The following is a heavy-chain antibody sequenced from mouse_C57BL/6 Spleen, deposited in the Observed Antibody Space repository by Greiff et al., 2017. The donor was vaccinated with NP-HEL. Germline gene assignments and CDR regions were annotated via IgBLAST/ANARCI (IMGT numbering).Heavy chain of an antibody. D-gene: IGHD2-1*01. CDR2: ISSGGSYT. V-gene: IGHV5-6*01. J-gene: IGHJ4*01. Sequence: DVQLVESGGDLVKPGGSLKLSCAASGFTFSSYGMSWVRQTPDKRLEWVATISSGGSYTYYPDSVKGRFTISRDNAKNTLYLQMSSLKSEDTAMYYCAIQGVYYGNDYAMDYWGQGTSVTVSS. CDR3: AIQGVYYGNDYAMDY. CDR1: GFTFSSYG.